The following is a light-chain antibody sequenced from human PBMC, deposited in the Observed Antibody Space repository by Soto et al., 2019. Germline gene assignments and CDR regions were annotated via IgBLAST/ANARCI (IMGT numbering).Light chain of an antibody. CDR3: HSYDGDNWV. CDR1: SGSIVSNF. V-gene: IGLV6-57*04. Sequence: NFMLTQPHSVSESPGKTVTISCTRSSGSIVSNFVQWFQLRPGGVPATLIYEDNQRPSGVPDRFSGSNDRSTNSASLTISQLQTEDEADYYCHSYDGDNWVFGGGTKLTVL. CDR2: EDN. J-gene: IGLJ3*02.